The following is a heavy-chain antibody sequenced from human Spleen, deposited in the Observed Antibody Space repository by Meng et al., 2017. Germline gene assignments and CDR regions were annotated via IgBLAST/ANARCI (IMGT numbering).Heavy chain of an antibody. CDR3: ARGLRGIFDY. CDR2: IKQDGSKK. Sequence: GESLKIPCAASGFTLSTYWVNWVRQAPGKGLEWVANIKQDGSKKYYVDSVKGRFTISRDNAKNTLYLQMNSLRAEDTAVYYCARGLRGIFDYWGQGAPVTVSS. CDR1: GFTLSTYW. J-gene: IGHJ4*02. D-gene: IGHD6-13*01. V-gene: IGHV3-7*01.